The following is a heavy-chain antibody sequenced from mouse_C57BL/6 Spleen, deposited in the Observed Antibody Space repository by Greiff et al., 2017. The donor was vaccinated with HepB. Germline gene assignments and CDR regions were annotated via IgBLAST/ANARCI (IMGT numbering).Heavy chain of an antibody. CDR3: ADYDVNYAMDY. D-gene: IGHD2-4*01. Sequence: QVHLQQSGPELVKPGASVKISCKASGYSFTSYYIHWVKQRPGPGLEWIGWIYPGSGNTKYNEKFKGKATLTADTSSSTAYMQLSSLTSEDSAVYYCADYDVNYAMDYWGQGTSVTVSS. CDR1: GYSFTSYY. CDR2: IYPGSGNT. V-gene: IGHV1-66*01. J-gene: IGHJ4*01.